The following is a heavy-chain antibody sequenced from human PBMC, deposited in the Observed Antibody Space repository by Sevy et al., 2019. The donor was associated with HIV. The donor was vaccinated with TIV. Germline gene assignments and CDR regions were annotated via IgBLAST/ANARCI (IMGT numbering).Heavy chain of an antibody. CDR2: INHSGST. Sequence: SETLSLTCAVYGGSFSGYYWSWIRQPPGKGLEWTGEINHSGSTNYNPSLKSRVTISVDTSKNQFSLKLSSVTAADTAVYYCARGGRRYCTGGVCYSWFDPWGQGTLVTVSS. CDR1: GGSFSGYY. J-gene: IGHJ5*02. V-gene: IGHV4-34*01. D-gene: IGHD2-8*02. CDR3: ARGGRRYCTGGVCYSWFDP.